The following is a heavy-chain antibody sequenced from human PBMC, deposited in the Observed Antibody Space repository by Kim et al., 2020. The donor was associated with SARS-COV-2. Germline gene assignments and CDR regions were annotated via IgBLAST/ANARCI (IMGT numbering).Heavy chain of an antibody. V-gene: IGHV1-69*13. Sequence: SVKVSCKASGGTFSSYAISWVRQAPGQGLEWMGGIIPIFGTANYAQKFQGRVTITADESTSTAYMELSSLRSEDTAVYYCARESYDYVWGSYPLGTPYWFDPWGQGTLVTVSS. CDR2: IIPIFGTA. CDR1: GGTFSSYA. D-gene: IGHD3-16*02. J-gene: IGHJ5*02. CDR3: ARESYDYVWGSYPLGTPYWFDP.